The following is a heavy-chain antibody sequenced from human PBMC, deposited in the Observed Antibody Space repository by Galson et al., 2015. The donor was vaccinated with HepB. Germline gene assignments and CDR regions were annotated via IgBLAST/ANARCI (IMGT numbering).Heavy chain of an antibody. CDR2: ISGSGGST. CDR3: AKSSRQWLAQSRFDP. D-gene: IGHD6-19*01. J-gene: IGHJ5*02. CDR1: GFTFSSYA. Sequence: SLRLSCAASGFTFSSYAMSWVRQAPGKGLEWVSAISGSGGSTYYADSVKGRFTISRDNSKNTLYLQMNSLRAEDTAVYYCAKSSRQWLAQSRFDPWGQGTLVTVSS. V-gene: IGHV3-23*01.